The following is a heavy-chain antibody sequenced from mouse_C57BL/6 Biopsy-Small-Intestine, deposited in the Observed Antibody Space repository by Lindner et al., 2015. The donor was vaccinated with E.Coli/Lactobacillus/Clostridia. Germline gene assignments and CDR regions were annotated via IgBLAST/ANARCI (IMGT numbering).Heavy chain of an antibody. J-gene: IGHJ4*01. CDR3: ARVYYQWLELGAGDY. D-gene: IGHD1-1*01. CDR1: GYTFTNFG. CDR2: IRGYNGNT. V-gene: IGHV1-63*02. Sequence: SVKVSCKASGYTFTNFGISWVRQVPGQGLEWMGWIRGYNGNTNHAQKFQGRITMTTDTSTSTAYMELRSLRSDDTAMYYCARVYYQWLELGAGDYWGQGTLVTVSS.